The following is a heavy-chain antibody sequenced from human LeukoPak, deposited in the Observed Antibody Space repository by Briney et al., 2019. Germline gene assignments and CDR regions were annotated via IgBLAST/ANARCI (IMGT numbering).Heavy chain of an antibody. CDR3: ARDTRAEMGIDY. J-gene: IGHJ4*02. CDR2: IYASGST. Sequence: SETLSLTCTVSGGSVRSYYWSWIWQPAGKGLEWIGRIYASGSTNYNPSLKSRVTMSVDTSKNQFSLKLSSVTAADTAVYYCARDTRAEMGIDYWGQGTLVTVSS. V-gene: IGHV4-4*07. D-gene: IGHD5-24*01. CDR1: GGSVRSYY.